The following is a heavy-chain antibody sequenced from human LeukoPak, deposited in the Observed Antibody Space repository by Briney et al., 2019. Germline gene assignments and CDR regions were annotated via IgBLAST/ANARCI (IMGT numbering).Heavy chain of an antibody. V-gene: IGHV3-7*01. CDR1: GFTFRNYW. D-gene: IGHD4-17*01. Sequence: GGSLRLSCIGSGFTFRNYWMSWVRQAGGGGLGWVASIKEDGSDKRYVDSVKGRFTISRDNTKNSLFVQMSSLRAEDTAVYYCARLKDAVTIFDCWGQGILVTVSS. J-gene: IGHJ5*01. CDR3: ARLKDAVTIFDC. CDR2: IKEDGSDK.